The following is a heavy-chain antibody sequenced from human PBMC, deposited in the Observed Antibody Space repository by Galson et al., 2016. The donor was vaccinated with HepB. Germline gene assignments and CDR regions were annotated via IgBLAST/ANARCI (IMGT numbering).Heavy chain of an antibody. CDR2: ISWNSGSI. Sequence: SLRLSCAASGFSFDDHAMHWVRQAPGKGLEWVSGISWNSGSIGYADSVKGRFTISRDNAKNSLYLQMNRLTAEDTALYYCVKDDAFGIWGQGTMVTVSS. CDR3: VKDDAFGI. CDR1: GFSFDDHA. J-gene: IGHJ3*02. V-gene: IGHV3-9*01.